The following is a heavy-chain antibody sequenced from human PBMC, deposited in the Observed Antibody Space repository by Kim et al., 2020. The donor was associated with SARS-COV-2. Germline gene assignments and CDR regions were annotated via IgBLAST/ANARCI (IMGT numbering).Heavy chain of an antibody. CDR3: ARVGPYCSSTSCYLDY. Sequence: SETLSLTCAVYGGSFSGYYWSWIRQPPGKGLEWIGEINHSGSTNYNPSLKSRVTISVDTSKNQFSLKLSSVTAADTAVYYCARVGPYCSSTSCYLDYWGQGTLVTVSS. V-gene: IGHV4-34*01. D-gene: IGHD2-2*01. CDR2: INHSGST. J-gene: IGHJ4*02. CDR1: GGSFSGYY.